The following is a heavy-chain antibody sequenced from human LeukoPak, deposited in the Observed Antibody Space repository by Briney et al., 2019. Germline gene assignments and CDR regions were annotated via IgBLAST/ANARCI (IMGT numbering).Heavy chain of an antibody. CDR3: ARVGLAVAGPYFDY. J-gene: IGHJ4*02. V-gene: IGHV1-8*01. Sequence: GASVKVSCKASGYTFTSYDINWVRQATGQGLEWMGWMNPNSGNTGYAQKFQGRVTMTRNTSISTAYMELSSLRSGDTAVYYCARVGLAVAGPYFDYWGQGTLVTVSS. CDR2: MNPNSGNT. CDR1: GYTFTSYD. D-gene: IGHD6-19*01.